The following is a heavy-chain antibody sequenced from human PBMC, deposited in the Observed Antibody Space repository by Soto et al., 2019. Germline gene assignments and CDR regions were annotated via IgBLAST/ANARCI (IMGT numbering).Heavy chain of an antibody. CDR2: ISGSGDST. Sequence: LRLSCAASGFTFSSYAMSWVRQAPGKGLEWVSGISGSGDSTYYADSVKGRFTISRDNSKNTLYLQMNSLRAEDTAVYYCAKVSEIVVVPAAIRHNWFDPWGQGTLVTVSS. D-gene: IGHD2-2*01. V-gene: IGHV3-23*01. CDR3: AKVSEIVVVPAAIRHNWFDP. J-gene: IGHJ5*02. CDR1: GFTFSSYA.